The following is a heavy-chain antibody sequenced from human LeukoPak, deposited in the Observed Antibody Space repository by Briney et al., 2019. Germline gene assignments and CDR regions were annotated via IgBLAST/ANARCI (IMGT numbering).Heavy chain of an antibody. Sequence: PGGSLRLSCSASGFTFSTYTMTWVRQAPGKGLEWVSSISSLSSFKYYADSVKGRFTISRDNAKKSLYLQMSSLRAEDTAVYYCARGAVVPAALEGPYYYYGMDVWGQGTTVTVSS. V-gene: IGHV3-21*01. CDR2: ISSLSSFK. J-gene: IGHJ6*02. D-gene: IGHD2-2*01. CDR3: ARGAVVPAALEGPYYYYGMDV. CDR1: GFTFSTYT.